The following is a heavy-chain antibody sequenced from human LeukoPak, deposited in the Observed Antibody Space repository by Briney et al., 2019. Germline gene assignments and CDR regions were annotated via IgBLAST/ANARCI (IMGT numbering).Heavy chain of an antibody. V-gene: IGHV3-23*01. J-gene: IGHJ3*02. Sequence: PGGSLRLSCAASGFTFSNFAMSWVRQAPGKGLEWVSGISGSGGSTNYADSVKGRFTISRDNSKNTLYLQMNSLRAEDTAVYYCAKDSRYSGNIKAFDIWGQGTMVTVSS. D-gene: IGHD1-26*01. CDR1: GFTFSNFA. CDR2: ISGSGGST. CDR3: AKDSRYSGNIKAFDI.